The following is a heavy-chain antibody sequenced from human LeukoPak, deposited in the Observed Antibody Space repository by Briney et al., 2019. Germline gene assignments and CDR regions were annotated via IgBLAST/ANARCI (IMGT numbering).Heavy chain of an antibody. CDR3: ARRPLGYCSGGSCYKPEVDY. CDR1: GGSFSGYY. CDR2: INHSGST. D-gene: IGHD2-15*01. V-gene: IGHV4-34*01. Sequence: TSETLSLTCAVYGGSFSGYYWSWIRQPPGKGLEWIGEINHSGSTNYNPSLKSRVTISVDTSKNQFSLKLSSVTVADTAVYYCARRPLGYCSGGSCYKPEVDYWGQGTLVTVSS. J-gene: IGHJ4*02.